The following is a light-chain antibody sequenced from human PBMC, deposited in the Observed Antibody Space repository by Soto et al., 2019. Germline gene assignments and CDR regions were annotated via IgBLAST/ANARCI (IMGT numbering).Light chain of an antibody. J-gene: IGKJ4*01. V-gene: IGKV3-20*01. CDR3: QQYGSSL. CDR1: QSVSSSY. CDR2: GAS. Sequence: EIVLTQSPGTLSLSPGERATLSCRASQSVSSSYLAWYQQKPGQAPRLLIYGASSRATGIPDRFSGSGSGTDFPLTISRLEPDDFAVYYCQQYGSSLFGGGTKVEIK.